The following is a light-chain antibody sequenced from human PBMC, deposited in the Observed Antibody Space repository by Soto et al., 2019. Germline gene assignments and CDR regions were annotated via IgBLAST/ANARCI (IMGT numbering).Light chain of an antibody. CDR3: SSYTSTNRGIV. J-gene: IGLJ1*01. CDR1: SSDVGGYKY. Sequence: QSVLIQPASVSGSLGQSITIPCTGTSSDVGGYKYVSWYQQSPGKAPQLLIYDVSNRPSGVSNRFSGSKSGNTASLTISGLQAADEANYYCSSYTSTNRGIVFGTGTKVTVL. V-gene: IGLV2-14*03. CDR2: DVS.